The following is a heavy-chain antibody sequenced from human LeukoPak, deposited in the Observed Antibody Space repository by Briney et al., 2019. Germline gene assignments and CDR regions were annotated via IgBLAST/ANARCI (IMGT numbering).Heavy chain of an antibody. V-gene: IGHV5-51*01. Sequence: GESLKISCKGSGYSFTSYWIGWLRQMPGKGLEWMGIIYPGDSDTRYSPSFQGQVTISADKSISTAYLQWSSLKASDTAMYYCARQYCSSTSCYFDFDYWGQGTLVTVSS. CDR2: IYPGDSDT. CDR3: ARQYCSSTSCYFDFDY. CDR1: GYSFTSYW. J-gene: IGHJ4*02. D-gene: IGHD2-2*01.